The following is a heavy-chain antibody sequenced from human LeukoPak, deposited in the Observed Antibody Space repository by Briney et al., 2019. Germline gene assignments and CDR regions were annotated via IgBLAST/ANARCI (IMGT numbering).Heavy chain of an antibody. Sequence: PGGSLRLSCAASGVTFSRYSMNWVPEAPGGGLEWVSFISSSNSTIYYAGSVKGRFNIYRENDKKSLYLQMNSLRAEDTAVYYFARDRGGSYSAIDYWGQGTLVTVSS. CDR3: ARDRGGSYSAIDY. D-gene: IGHD1-26*01. V-gene: IGHV3-48*04. CDR1: GVTFSRYS. CDR2: ISSSNSTI. J-gene: IGHJ4*02.